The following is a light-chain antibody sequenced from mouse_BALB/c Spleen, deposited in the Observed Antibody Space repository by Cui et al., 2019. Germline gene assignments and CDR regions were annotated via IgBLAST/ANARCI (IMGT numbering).Light chain of an antibody. V-gene: IGKV4-68*01. CDR2: LTS. CDR3: QQWSSNPPT. Sequence: QIVLTQSPAFMSASPGEKVTMTCSASSSVSYMYWYQQKPRSSPKPWIYLTSNLASGVPARFSGSGSGTSYSLTISSMEAEDAATYYCQQWSSNPPTFGAGTKLELK. CDR1: SSVSY. J-gene: IGKJ5*01.